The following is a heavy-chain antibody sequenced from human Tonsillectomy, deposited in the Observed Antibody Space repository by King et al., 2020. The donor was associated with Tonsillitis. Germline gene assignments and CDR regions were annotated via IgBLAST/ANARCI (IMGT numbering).Heavy chain of an antibody. CDR1: GGSISSSSYY. D-gene: IGHD6-13*01. CDR3: ARGSSWYPFDY. CDR2: IYYSGST. J-gene: IGHJ4*02. V-gene: IGHV4-39*07. Sequence: QLQESGPGLVKPSETLSLTCTVSGGSISSSSYYWGWIRQPPGQGLEWIGSIYYSGSTYYNPSLKSRVTISVDTSKNQFSLKLSSVTAADTAVYYCARGSSWYPFDYWGQGTLVTVSS.